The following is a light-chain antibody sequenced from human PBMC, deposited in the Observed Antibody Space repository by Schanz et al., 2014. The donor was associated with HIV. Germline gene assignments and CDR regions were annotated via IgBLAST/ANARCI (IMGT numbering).Light chain of an antibody. CDR2: GAS. Sequence: EIVLTQSPGTLSVSPGERATLSCRASQSLGSNFLAWYQQKPGQAPRLLIFGASTRATGIPARFSGSGSGTEFTLTISSLQSEDFAVYYCQQYNNWPPWTFGQGTRVEI. CDR1: QSLGSN. J-gene: IGKJ1*01. V-gene: IGKV3-15*01. CDR3: QQYNNWPPWT.